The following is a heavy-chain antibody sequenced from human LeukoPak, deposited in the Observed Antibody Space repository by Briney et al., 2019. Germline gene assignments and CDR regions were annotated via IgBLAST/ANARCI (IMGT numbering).Heavy chain of an antibody. Sequence: GESLKISCAASGFTFSDFAMNWVRQAPGKGLEWVSSITRVSTYIYYAESVQGRFTISRDNHKDLLYLQLNSLRGDDTGIYYCTRDRNDYGDPDAFDIWGQGTVVTVSS. CDR3: TRDRNDYGDPDAFDI. D-gene: IGHD4-17*01. CDR1: GFTFSDFA. V-gene: IGHV3-21*01. J-gene: IGHJ3*02. CDR2: ITRVSTYI.